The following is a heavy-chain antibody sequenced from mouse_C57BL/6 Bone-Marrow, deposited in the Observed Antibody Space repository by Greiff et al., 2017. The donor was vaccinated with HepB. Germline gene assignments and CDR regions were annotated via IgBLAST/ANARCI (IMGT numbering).Heavy chain of an antibody. V-gene: IGHV1-42*01. D-gene: IGHD4-1*01. Sequence: EVQLQQSGPELVKPGASVKISCKASGYSFTGYYMNWVKQSPEKSLEWIGEINPSTGGTTYNQKFKAKATLTVDKSSSTAYMQLKSLTSEDSAVYYCARSYYLTGVLYAMDYWGQGTSVTVSS. CDR1: GYSFTGYY. CDR2: INPSTGGT. CDR3: ARSYYLTGVLYAMDY. J-gene: IGHJ4*01.